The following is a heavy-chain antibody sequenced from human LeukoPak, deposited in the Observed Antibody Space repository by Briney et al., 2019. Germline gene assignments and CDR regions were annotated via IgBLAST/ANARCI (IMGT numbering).Heavy chain of an antibody. CDR1: GFTFSTYS. J-gene: IGHJ4*02. CDR3: ARDGYSSGFIDY. D-gene: IGHD6-19*01. V-gene: IGHV3-21*04. Sequence: GGSLRLSCAASGFTFSTYSMNWVRQAPGKGLEWVSSISSSSTDIYYGDSVKGRFAISRDNAKNSLYLQMNSLRVEDTALYYCARDGYSSGFIDYWGQGILVTVSS. CDR2: ISSSSTDI.